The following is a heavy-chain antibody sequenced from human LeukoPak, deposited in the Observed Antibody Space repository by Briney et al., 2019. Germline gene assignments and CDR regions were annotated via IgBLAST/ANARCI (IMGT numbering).Heavy chain of an antibody. D-gene: IGHD5-12*01. CDR2: MNPNSGNT. CDR3: ARGVYSGYYMAFYYYYGMDV. CDR1: GYTFTSYD. J-gene: IGHJ6*02. Sequence: ASVKVSCKASGYTFTSYDINWVRQATGQGLEWMGWMNPNSGNTGYAQKFQGRVTMTRNTSISTAYMELSSLRSEDTAVYYCARGVYSGYYMAFYYYYGMDVWGQGTTVTVSS. V-gene: IGHV1-8*01.